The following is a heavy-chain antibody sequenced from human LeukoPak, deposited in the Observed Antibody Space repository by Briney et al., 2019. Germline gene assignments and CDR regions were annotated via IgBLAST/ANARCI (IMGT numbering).Heavy chain of an antibody. Sequence: SVKVSCKASGGTFSSYAISWVRQAPGQGLEWMGRIIPIFGTANYAQKFQGRVTINTDESTSTAYMELSSLRSEDTAVYYCARDRYDSSGYYPRPGDYWGQGTLVTVSS. J-gene: IGHJ4*02. D-gene: IGHD3-22*01. CDR1: GGTFSSYA. CDR3: ARDRYDSSGYYPRPGDY. CDR2: IIPIFGTA. V-gene: IGHV1-69*05.